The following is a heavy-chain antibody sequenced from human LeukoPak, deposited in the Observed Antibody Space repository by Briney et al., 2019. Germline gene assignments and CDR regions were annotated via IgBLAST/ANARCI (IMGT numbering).Heavy chain of an antibody. CDR1: GGSISSYY. J-gene: IGHJ6*02. CDR3: ARFLGFRPSYYYGMDV. D-gene: IGHD7-27*01. Sequence: PSETLSPTCTVSGGSISSYYWSWIRQPPGKGLEWIGYIYYSGSTNYNPSLKSRVTISVDTSKNQFSLKLSSVTAADTAVYYCARFLGFRPSYYYGMDVWGQGTTVTVSS. V-gene: IGHV4-59*01. CDR2: IYYSGST.